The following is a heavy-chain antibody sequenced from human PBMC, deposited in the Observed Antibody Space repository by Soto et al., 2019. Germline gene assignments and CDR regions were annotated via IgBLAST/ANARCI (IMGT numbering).Heavy chain of an antibody. D-gene: IGHD6-13*01. V-gene: IGHV1-69*01. J-gene: IGHJ6*02. CDR3: ARLGIAAAAFYYYYGMDV. Sequence: QVQLVQSGAEVKKPGSSVKVSCKASGGTFSSYAISWVRQAPGQGLEWMGGIIPIFGTANYAQKFQGRVTSTADESTSTAYMELSSLRSEDTAVYYCARLGIAAAAFYYYYGMDVWGQGTTVTVSS. CDR2: IIPIFGTA. CDR1: GGTFSSYA.